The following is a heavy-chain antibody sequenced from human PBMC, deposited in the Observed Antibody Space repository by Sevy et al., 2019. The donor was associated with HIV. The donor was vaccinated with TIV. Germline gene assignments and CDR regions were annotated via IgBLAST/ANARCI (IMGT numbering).Heavy chain of an antibody. Sequence: GGSLRLSCAASGFTFSSYAMHWVRQAPGKGLEWVAFIRYDGSNKYYADSVKGRFTISRDNSKNTLYLQMNSLRPEDTVVDYCAKDTVLVVYYYAMDVWGQGTTVTVSS. V-gene: IGHV3-30*02. CDR2: IRYDGSNK. D-gene: IGHD2-8*02. CDR1: GFTFSSYA. J-gene: IGHJ6*02. CDR3: AKDTVLVVYYYAMDV.